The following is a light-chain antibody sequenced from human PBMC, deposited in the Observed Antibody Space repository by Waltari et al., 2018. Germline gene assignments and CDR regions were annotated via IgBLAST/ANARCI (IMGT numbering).Light chain of an antibody. CDR3: CSYGVTVV. J-gene: IGLJ2*01. Sequence: QSALTQPASVSGSPGQSITISCTGSSSDVGNYNFFVSWYQHHPGEAPQLIIYETNGRPAGVSDRCAGSKSGNTASLTVSGLQAEDEADYYCCSYGVTVVCGGGTKLTVL. CDR1: SSDVGNYNFF. CDR2: ETN. V-gene: IGLV2-23*01.